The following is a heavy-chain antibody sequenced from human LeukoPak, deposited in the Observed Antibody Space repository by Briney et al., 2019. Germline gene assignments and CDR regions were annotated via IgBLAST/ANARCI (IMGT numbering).Heavy chain of an antibody. CDR3: ARELAAAGTPYYYMDV. CDR1: GGPSSSYA. V-gene: IGHV1-69*04. J-gene: IGHJ6*03. D-gene: IGHD6-13*01. CDR2: IIPILGVA. Sequence: SVKVSCKASGGPSSSYAISWVRQAPGQGLEWMGRIIPILGVANYAQKFQGRVTITADKSTSTAYMELSSLRSEDTAVYYCARELAAAGTPYYYMDVWGKGTTVTVSS.